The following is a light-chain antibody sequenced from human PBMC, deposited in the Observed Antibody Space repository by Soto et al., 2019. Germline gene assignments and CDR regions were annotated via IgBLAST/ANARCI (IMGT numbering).Light chain of an antibody. CDR2: SAS. CDR1: QSIDIY. J-gene: IGKJ2*01. V-gene: IGKV1-39*01. Sequence: DIQMTQSQASLSASVGDRVIITCRASQSIDIYLNWYQQKPGKAPKLLIASASNLQFGVPSRFGGTGSGTDFTLTLSSLQPEDFATYYCQQSYNKSYTFGQGTKLEIK. CDR3: QQSYNKSYT.